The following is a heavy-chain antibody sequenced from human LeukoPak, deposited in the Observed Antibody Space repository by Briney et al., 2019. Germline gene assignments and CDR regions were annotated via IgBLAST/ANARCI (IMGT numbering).Heavy chain of an antibody. CDR1: GYSFTSYW. J-gene: IGHJ3*02. V-gene: IGHV5-10-1*01. CDR2: IDPSDSYT. Sequence: GESLRISCKGSGYSFTSYWISWVRQMPGKGLEWMGRIDPSDSYTNYSPSFQGHVTISADKSISTAYLQWSSLKASDTVMYYCASPLFGEFGAFDIWGQGTMVTVSS. D-gene: IGHD3-10*01. CDR3: ASPLFGEFGAFDI.